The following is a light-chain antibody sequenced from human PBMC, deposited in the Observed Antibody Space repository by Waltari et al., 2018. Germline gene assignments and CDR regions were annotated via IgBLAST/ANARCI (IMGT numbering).Light chain of an antibody. CDR2: DAS. CDR3: QQYDNRRT. V-gene: IGKV1-33*01. Sequence: EIQMTQYPSSLSASVGYRVPIPCQASQDSRDYLDWYQEKPGKAPKLLIYDASNLETGVPSRFSGSGAGTDFTFTISSLQPEDIATYYCQQYDNRRTFGRGTKVEIK. CDR1: QDSRDY. J-gene: IGKJ1*01.